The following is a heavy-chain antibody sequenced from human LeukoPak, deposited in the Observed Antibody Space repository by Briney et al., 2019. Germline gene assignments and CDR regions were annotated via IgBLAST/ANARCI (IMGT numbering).Heavy chain of an antibody. CDR2: VSGSGAST. J-gene: IGHJ4*02. V-gene: IGHV3-23*01. CDR1: GFTFSIYA. CDR3: AKRGTTGVQEAFDI. Sequence: GGSLRLSCAASGFTFSIYAMSWVRQAPGKGLEWVSAVSGSGASTYYADSVKGRFTISRDNSKNTLYLQMNSLRAEDTAVYYCAKRGTTGVQEAFDIWGQGTLVTVS. D-gene: IGHD2-8*01.